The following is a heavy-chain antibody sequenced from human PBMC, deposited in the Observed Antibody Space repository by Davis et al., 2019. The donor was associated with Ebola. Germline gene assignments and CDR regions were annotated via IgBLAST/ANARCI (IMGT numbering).Heavy chain of an antibody. J-gene: IGHJ6*02. CDR1: GFTFSSYS. CDR3: ARDANNYYYGMDV. Sequence: GESLKISCAASGFTFSSYSMNWVRQAPGKGLEWVSSISSSSSYKYYADSVNGRFTISRDNAKNSLYLQMNSLGAEDTAVYYCARDANNYYYGMDVWGQGTTVTVSS. CDR2: ISSSSSYK. V-gene: IGHV3-21*01.